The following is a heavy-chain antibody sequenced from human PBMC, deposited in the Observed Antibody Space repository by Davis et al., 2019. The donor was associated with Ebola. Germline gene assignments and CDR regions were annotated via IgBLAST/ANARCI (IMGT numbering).Heavy chain of an antibody. CDR2: IIPIFGTA. Sequence: SVKVSCKASGGTFSSYAISWVRQAPGQGLEWMGGIIPIFGTANYAQKFQGRVTITADKSTSTAYMELRSLRSDDTAVYYCARDYADGYNYDYWGQGTLVTVSS. D-gene: IGHD5-24*01. CDR3: ARDYADGYNYDY. V-gene: IGHV1-69*06. J-gene: IGHJ4*02. CDR1: GGTFSSYA.